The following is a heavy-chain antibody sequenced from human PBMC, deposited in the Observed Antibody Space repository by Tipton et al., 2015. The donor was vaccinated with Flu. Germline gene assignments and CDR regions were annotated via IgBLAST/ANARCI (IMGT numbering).Heavy chain of an antibody. CDR1: GYSISSRYY. J-gene: IGHJ4*02. CDR2: IYTSGRT. V-gene: IGHV4-61*02. CDR3: ARAGGSHSWYVY. D-gene: IGHD6-13*01. Sequence: TLSLTCTVSGYSISSRYYWSWIRQPAGKGLEWIGRIYTSGRTDYNPSLKSRITISVDTSNNLFSLNLRSVSAADTAVYYCARAGGSHSWYVYWGQGTLVTVSS.